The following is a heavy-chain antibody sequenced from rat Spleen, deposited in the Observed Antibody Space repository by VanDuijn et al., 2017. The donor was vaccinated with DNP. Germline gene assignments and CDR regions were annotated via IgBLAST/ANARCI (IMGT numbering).Heavy chain of an antibody. D-gene: IGHD1-1*01. CDR3: ARGVYYYSATYWYFDF. CDR1: GFTFSNYY. Sequence: EVQLVESGGGLVQPGRSLKLSCAASGFTFSNYYMAWVRQAPKKGLEWVASISYEGSSTYYRDSVKGRFTISRDNAKSSLYLQMNSLRSEATATYYCARGVYYYSATYWYFDFWGPGTMVTVSS. CDR2: ISYEGSST. V-gene: IGHV5-22*01. J-gene: IGHJ1*01.